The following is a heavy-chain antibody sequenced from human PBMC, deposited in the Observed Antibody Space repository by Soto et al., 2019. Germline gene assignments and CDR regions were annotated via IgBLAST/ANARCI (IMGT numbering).Heavy chain of an antibody. CDR2: TYYRSKWYN. CDR3: ARYQRIAVAGTKHYYYGMDV. J-gene: IGHJ6*02. Sequence: PSQTLSLTCAISGDSVSSNSAAWNWIRQSPSRGLEWLGRTYYRSKWYNDYAVSVKSRITINPDTSKNQFSLQLNSVTPEDTAVYYCARYQRIAVAGTKHYYYGMDVWGQGTTVTVS. CDR1: GDSVSSNSAA. V-gene: IGHV6-1*01. D-gene: IGHD6-19*01.